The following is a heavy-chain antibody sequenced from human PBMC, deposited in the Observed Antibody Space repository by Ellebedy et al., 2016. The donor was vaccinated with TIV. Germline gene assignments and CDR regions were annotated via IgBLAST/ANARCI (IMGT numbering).Heavy chain of an antibody. V-gene: IGHV4-59*01. CDR1: GGSIRSYY. J-gene: IGHJ4*02. CDR2: MYYIGSS. CDR3: AASESADSDY. D-gene: IGHD2-2*01. Sequence: MPSETLSLTCTVSGGSIRSYYWSWIRQPPGKGLEWIGHMYYIGSSNYNPSLKSRVTMSIDTSKNQFSLKMSSVTAADTAVYYCAASESADSDYWGPGTLVTVSS.